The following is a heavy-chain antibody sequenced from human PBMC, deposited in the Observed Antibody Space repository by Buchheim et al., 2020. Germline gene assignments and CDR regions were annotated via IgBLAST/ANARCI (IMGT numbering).Heavy chain of an antibody. D-gene: IGHD1-1*01. J-gene: IGHJ5*01. CDR1: GGPVSITGHF. CDR3: ARTQLERRWGLKGGFGS. V-gene: IGHV4-31*03. Sequence: QVQLHESGPRLVKSSETLSLTCTVSGGPVSITGHFWSWIRQRPGQGLEWIGYIYYSGPTSYNPSLKSRVTLSIDTSKNQFSLTLNSVTGADTAVYYCARTQLERRWGLKGGFGSWGQGTL. CDR2: IYYSGPT.